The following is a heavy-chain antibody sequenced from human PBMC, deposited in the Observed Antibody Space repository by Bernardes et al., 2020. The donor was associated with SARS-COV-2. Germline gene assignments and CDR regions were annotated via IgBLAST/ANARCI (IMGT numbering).Heavy chain of an antibody. V-gene: IGHV3-74*01. CDR2: MDPAGGRL. CDR3: IKDFTGEEDY. Sequence: GGSLRLSCADSEFTLRTYWVHWVRQVPGKGLVWVSRMDPAGGRLDYADSVRGRFSISRDNAENTVSLQMNSLRAEDTAVYYCIKDFTGEEDYWGQGTLVTVSS. J-gene: IGHJ4*02. CDR1: EFTLRTYW.